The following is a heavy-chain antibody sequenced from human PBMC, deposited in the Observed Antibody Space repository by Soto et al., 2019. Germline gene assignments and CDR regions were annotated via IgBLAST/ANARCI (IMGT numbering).Heavy chain of an antibody. CDR3: ARGRRTYYDFWSGYYDY. D-gene: IGHD3-3*01. J-gene: IGHJ4*02. Sequence: SETLSLTCAVYGGSFSGYYWSWIRQPPGKGLEWIGEINHSGSTNYNPSLKSRVTISVDTSKNQFSLKLSSVTAADTAVYYCARGRRTYYDFWSGYYDYWGQGTLVTVSS. CDR1: GGSFSGYY. CDR2: INHSGST. V-gene: IGHV4-34*01.